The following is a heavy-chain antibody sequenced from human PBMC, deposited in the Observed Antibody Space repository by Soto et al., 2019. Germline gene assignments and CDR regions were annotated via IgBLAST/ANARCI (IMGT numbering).Heavy chain of an antibody. Sequence: PGGSLRLSCAASGFTFSNAWMSWVRQAPGKGLEWVGRIKSKTDGGTTDYAAPVKGRFTNSRGDSKNTLYLQMNSLKTEDTAVYYCTTDPQYRDGYNYQYWNFDYWGQGTLVTVSS. V-gene: IGHV3-15*01. CDR3: TTDPQYRDGYNYQYWNFDY. J-gene: IGHJ4*02. CDR1: GFTFSNAW. CDR2: IKSKTDGGTT. D-gene: IGHD5-12*01.